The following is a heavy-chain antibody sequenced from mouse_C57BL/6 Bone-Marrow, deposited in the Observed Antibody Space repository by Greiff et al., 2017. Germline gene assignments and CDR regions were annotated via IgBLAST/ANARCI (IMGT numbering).Heavy chain of an antibody. V-gene: IGHV5-17*01. CDR1: GFTFSDYG. CDR2: ISSGSSTI. J-gene: IGHJ4*01. Sequence: EVKVVESGGGLVKPGGSLKLSCAASGFTFSDYGMHWVRQAPEKGLEWVAYISSGSSTIYYADTVKGRFTISRDNAKNTLFLQMTSLRSEDTAMYYCARSVLYAMDYWGQGTSVTVSS. CDR3: ARSVLYAMDY.